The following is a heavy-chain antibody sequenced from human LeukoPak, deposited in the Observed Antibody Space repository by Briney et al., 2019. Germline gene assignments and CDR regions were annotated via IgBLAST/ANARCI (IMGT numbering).Heavy chain of an antibody. D-gene: IGHD3-9*01. CDR3: ARVDDDILTGYTFDY. CDR1: GGSISSHY. Sequence: PSETLSLTCTASGGSISSHYWSWIRQPPGKGLEWIGYIYYSGSTNYNPSLKSRVTISVDTSKNQFSLKLSSVTAADTAVYYCARVDDDILTGYTFDYWGQGTLVTVSS. V-gene: IGHV4-59*11. J-gene: IGHJ4*02. CDR2: IYYSGST.